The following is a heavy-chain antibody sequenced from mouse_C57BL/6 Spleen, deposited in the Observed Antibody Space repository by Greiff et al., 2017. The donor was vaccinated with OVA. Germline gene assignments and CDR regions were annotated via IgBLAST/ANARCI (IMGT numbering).Heavy chain of an antibody. CDR2: IYPGSGNT. CDR1: GYSFTSYY. J-gene: IGHJ1*03. D-gene: IGHD3-1*01. CDR3: ARSGWDGYFDV. Sequence: VQLQQSGPELVKPGASVKISCKASGYSFTSYYIHWVKQRPGQGLEWIGWIYPGSGNTKYNEKFKGKATLTADTSSSTAYMQLSSLTSEDSAVYYCARSGWDGYFDVWGTGTTVTVSS. V-gene: IGHV1-66*01.